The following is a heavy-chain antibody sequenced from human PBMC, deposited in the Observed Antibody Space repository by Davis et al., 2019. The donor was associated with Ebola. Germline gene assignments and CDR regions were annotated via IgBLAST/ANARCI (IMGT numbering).Heavy chain of an antibody. J-gene: IGHJ6*03. D-gene: IGHD2-2*02. Sequence: GESLKISCKGSGYSFTSYWIGWVRQMPGKGLEWMGIIYPGDSDTRYSPSFQGQVTISADKSISTAYLQWSSLKASDTAMYYCASGRDIVVVPAAIRRAAYYYYMDVWGKGTTVIVSS. V-gene: IGHV5-51*01. CDR3: ASGRDIVVVPAAIRRAAYYYYMDV. CDR1: GYSFTSYW. CDR2: IYPGDSDT.